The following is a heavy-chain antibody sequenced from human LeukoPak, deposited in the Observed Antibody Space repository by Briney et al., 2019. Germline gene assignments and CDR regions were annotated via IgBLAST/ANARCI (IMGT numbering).Heavy chain of an antibody. CDR3: ARGANYGGNTNYY. Sequence: GGSLRLSCAASGNTFSSYWMSWVRQAPGRGLEWVANIKQHGSEKYYVDSVKGRFTISRDNAKNSLYLQMNSLRAEDTAVYYCARGANYGGNTNYYWGQGTLVTVSS. V-gene: IGHV3-7*01. J-gene: IGHJ4*02. CDR1: GNTFSSYW. D-gene: IGHD4-23*01. CDR2: IKQHGSEK.